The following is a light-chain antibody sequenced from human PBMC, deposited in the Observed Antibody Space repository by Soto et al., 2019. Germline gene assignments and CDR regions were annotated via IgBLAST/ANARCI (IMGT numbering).Light chain of an antibody. CDR1: QSVSSN. CDR2: GAS. CDR3: QQYGSSQWT. J-gene: IGKJ1*01. Sequence: EIVLPQSPGTLSLSPLGRATHSCRASQSVSSNLAWYQQKPGQAPRLLIYGASSRATGIPDRFSGSGSGTDFTLTISRLEPEDFAVYYCQQYGSSQWTFGQGTKVDIK. V-gene: IGKV3-20*01.